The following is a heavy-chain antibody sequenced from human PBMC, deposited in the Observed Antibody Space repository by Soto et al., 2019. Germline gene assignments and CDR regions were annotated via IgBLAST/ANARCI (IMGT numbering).Heavy chain of an antibody. Sequence: PSETLSLTCTVSGGSISSGDYYWSWVRQPPGKGLEWIGYIYYSGSTYYNPSLKSRVTISVDTSKNQFSLKLSSVTAAGAAVYYCASGGCSGGSCYFSYYGMDVWGQGTTVTVSS. CDR3: ASGGCSGGSCYFSYYGMDV. CDR2: IYYSGST. J-gene: IGHJ6*02. CDR1: GGSISSGDYY. D-gene: IGHD2-15*01. V-gene: IGHV4-30-4*01.